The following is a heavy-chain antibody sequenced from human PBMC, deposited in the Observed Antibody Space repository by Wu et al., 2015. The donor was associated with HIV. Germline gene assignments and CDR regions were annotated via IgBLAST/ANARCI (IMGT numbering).Heavy chain of an antibody. D-gene: IGHD4-17*01. J-gene: IGHJ6*02. V-gene: IGHV1-69*05. CDR3: ARGAPYGDYFTQYGMDV. Sequence: QVQLVQSGAEVKKPGASVKVSCKASGGTFSSYAISWVRQAPGQGLEWMGGIIPIFGTANYAQKFQGRVTITTDESTSTAYMELSSLRSEDTAVYYCARGAPYGDYFTQYGMDVWGQGTTGHRLL. CDR1: GGTFSSYA. CDR2: IIPIFGTA.